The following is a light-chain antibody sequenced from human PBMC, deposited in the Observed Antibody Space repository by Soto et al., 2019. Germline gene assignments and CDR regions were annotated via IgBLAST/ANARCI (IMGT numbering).Light chain of an antibody. Sequence: QSALTQPASVSGSPGQSITISCTGTSSDVGGYNYVSWYQQHPGKAPKLMIYDVSNRPSGVSNRFSGSKSGNTASLTISGLQAEDEPDYYCSSYTSSSTVVFGGETQLTIL. CDR3: SSYTSSSTVV. J-gene: IGLJ2*01. CDR2: DVS. CDR1: SSDVGGYNY. V-gene: IGLV2-14*01.